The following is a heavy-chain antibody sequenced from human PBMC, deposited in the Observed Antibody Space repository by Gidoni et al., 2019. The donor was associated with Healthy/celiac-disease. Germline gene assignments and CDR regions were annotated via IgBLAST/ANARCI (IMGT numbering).Heavy chain of an antibody. D-gene: IGHD3-22*01. CDR3: ARTHSSGYSSYFDY. J-gene: IGHJ4*02. Sequence: QVQLQESGPGLVKLSETLSLTCTVSGGSISSYYWSWIRQPPGKGLEWIGYIYYSGSTNYNPSLKSRVTISVDTSKNQFSLKLSSVTAADTAVYYCARTHSSGYSSYFDYWGQGTLVTVSS. V-gene: IGHV4-59*01. CDR1: GGSISSYY. CDR2: IYYSGST.